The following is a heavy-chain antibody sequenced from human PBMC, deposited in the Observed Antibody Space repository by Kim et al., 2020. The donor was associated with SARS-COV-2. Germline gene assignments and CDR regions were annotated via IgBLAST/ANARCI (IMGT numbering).Heavy chain of an antibody. CDR3: ARHSGPYASSWFDY. J-gene: IGHJ4*02. Sequence: SETLSLTCSVSGGSISSNSFYWGWIRQPPGKGLEWIGSIYYSGNTYNSPSLKSRLTISVYTSKNQFSLRVNSVTGADTAVYYCARHSGPYASSWFDYWGQGRLVTVSS. CDR1: GGSISSNSFY. V-gene: IGHV4-39*01. CDR2: IYYSGNT. D-gene: IGHD6-13*01.